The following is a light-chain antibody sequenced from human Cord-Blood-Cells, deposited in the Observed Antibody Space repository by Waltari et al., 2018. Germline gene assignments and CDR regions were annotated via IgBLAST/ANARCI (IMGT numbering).Light chain of an antibody. Sequence: NFMLTQPHSVSESPGKTVTISCTRSSGSIARNYVQWYQQRPCSSPTTVIYEDNQRPSGVPDRFSGSIDSSSNSASLTISGLKTEDEADYYCQSYDSSNRVFGGGTKLTVL. V-gene: IGLV6-57*01. CDR3: QSYDSSNRV. CDR1: SGSIARNY. CDR2: EDN. J-gene: IGLJ3*02.